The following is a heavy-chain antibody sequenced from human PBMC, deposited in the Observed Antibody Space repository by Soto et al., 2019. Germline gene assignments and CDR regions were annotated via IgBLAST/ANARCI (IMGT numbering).Heavy chain of an antibody. CDR3: ARRSGDYGYYFDF. J-gene: IGHJ4*02. CDR2: MNPSSGYT. CDR1: GYTFTSYD. Sequence: QVQLVQSGAEVKKPGASVKVSCKASGYTFTSYDINWVRQATGQGLEWMGWMNPSSGYTGYAQKFQCRVTMTRNTSIRTAYMELSSLRSEDTAVYYCARRSGDYGYYFDFWGQGTLVTVSS. V-gene: IGHV1-8*01. D-gene: IGHD4-17*01.